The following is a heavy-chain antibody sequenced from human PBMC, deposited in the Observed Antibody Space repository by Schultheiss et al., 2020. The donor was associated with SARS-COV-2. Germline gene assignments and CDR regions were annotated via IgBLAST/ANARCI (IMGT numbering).Heavy chain of an antibody. CDR3: ARQTSGSYSLRWAFDI. Sequence: GGSLRLSCAASGFTFSSYAMHWIRQAPGKGLEWVSYISSSSSYTNYADSVKGRFTISRDNAKNSLYLQMNSLRAEDTAVYYCARQTSGSYSLRWAFDIWGQGTMVTVSS. CDR2: ISSSSSYT. D-gene: IGHD1-26*01. CDR1: GFTFSSYA. J-gene: IGHJ3*02. V-gene: IGHV3-21*05.